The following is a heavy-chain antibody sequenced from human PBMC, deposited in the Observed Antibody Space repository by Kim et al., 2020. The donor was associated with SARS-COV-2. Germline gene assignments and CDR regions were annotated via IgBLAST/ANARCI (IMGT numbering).Heavy chain of an antibody. V-gene: IGHV3-11*06. CDR3: ARGVRDTAMVLYYYYGMDV. Sequence: GRFTISRDNAKNSLYLQMNSLRAEDTAVYYCARGVRDTAMVLYYYYGMDVWGQGTTVTVSS. J-gene: IGHJ6*02. D-gene: IGHD5-18*01.